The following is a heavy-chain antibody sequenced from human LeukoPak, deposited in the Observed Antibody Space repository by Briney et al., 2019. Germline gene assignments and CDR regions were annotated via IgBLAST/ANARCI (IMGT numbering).Heavy chain of an antibody. CDR1: GYTFTGYY. D-gene: IGHD6-13*01. Sequence: ASVKVSCKASGYTFTGYYMHWVRQAPGQGLEWMGWINPNSGGTNYAQKFQGRVTMTRDTSISTAYMELSRLRSDDTAVYYCARESRVGIAAVGTLDYWGQGTLVTVSS. CDR2: INPNSGGT. CDR3: ARESRVGIAAVGTLDY. V-gene: IGHV1-2*02. J-gene: IGHJ4*02.